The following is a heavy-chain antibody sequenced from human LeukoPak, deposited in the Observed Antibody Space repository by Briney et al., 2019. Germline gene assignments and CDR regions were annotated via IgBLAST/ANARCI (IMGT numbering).Heavy chain of an antibody. CDR1: GGTFSRNG. Sequence: ASVKVSCKASGGTFSRNGISWVRQAPGQGLEWMGGIIPIFGTANYAQKFQGRVTITADESTSTAYMELSSLRSEDTAVYYCASRPVSSTVTEVTDYWGQGTLVTVSS. J-gene: IGHJ4*02. CDR3: ASRPVSSTVTEVTDY. D-gene: IGHD4-17*01. CDR2: IIPIFGTA. V-gene: IGHV1-69*13.